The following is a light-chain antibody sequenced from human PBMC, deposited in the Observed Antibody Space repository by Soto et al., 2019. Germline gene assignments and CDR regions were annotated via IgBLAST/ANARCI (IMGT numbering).Light chain of an antibody. J-gene: IGKJ1*01. CDR3: QKYNSAPWT. CDR1: QGISNF. Sequence: DIQMTQSPSSLSASVGDRVTITCRASQGISNFLAWYQQKPGKVPKLLIYAASTLQSGVPSRFSGSGSGTDFTLTITSLQPEDVATYYCQKYNSAPWTLGQGTKVEIK. CDR2: AAS. V-gene: IGKV1-27*01.